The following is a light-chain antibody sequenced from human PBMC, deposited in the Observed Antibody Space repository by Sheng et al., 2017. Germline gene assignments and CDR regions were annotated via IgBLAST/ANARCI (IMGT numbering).Light chain of an antibody. Sequence: DIQMTQSPSSLSASVGDRVTITCRASQGITTSLAWYQQKPGKAPKLLVYAASRLESGVPARFSGGGSGTYFTLTISGLQPEDFATYFCLQHNTDPPTFGQGTTVDIK. CDR2: AAS. CDR1: QGITTS. J-gene: IGKJ1*01. V-gene: IGKV1-NL1*01. CDR3: LQHNTDPPT.